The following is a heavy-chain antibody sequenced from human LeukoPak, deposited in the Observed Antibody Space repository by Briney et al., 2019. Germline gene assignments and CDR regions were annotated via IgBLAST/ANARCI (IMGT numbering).Heavy chain of an antibody. Sequence: ASVKVSCKASGYTFTSCGISWVRQAPGQGLEWRGWISAYNGNTNYAQKLQGRVTMTTDTSTSTAYMELRSLRSDDTAVYYCARRYSSGWYVGYDAFDIWGQGTMVTVSS. D-gene: IGHD6-19*01. CDR1: GYTFTSCG. J-gene: IGHJ3*02. V-gene: IGHV1-18*01. CDR3: ARRYSSGWYVGYDAFDI. CDR2: ISAYNGNT.